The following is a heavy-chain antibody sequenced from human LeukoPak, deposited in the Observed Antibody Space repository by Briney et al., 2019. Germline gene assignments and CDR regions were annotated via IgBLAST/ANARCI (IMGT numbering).Heavy chain of an antibody. CDR2: INPNSGAT. V-gene: IGHV1-2*02. CDR1: GYTFTDYY. Sequence: ASVEVSCKASGYTFTDYYMHWMRQAPGQGLEWMGWINPNSGATIYAQKFQGRVTMTRDSSISTAYMEVSRLTSDDTAVYHCATTFSSGWYFHYWGQGTLVTVCS. J-gene: IGHJ4*02. CDR3: ATTFSSGWYFHY. D-gene: IGHD6-19*01.